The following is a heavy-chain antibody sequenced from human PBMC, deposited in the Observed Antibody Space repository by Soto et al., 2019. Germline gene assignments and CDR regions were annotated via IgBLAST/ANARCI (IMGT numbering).Heavy chain of an antibody. J-gene: IGHJ4*02. V-gene: IGHV1-69*13. Sequence: SVKVSCKVSGYTLTELSMHWVRQAPGQGLEWMGGIIPIFGTANYAQKFQGRVTITADESTSTAYMELSSLRSEDTAVYYCARGRYSSGWRRFDYWGQGTLVTVSS. CDR3: ARGRYSSGWRRFDY. CDR1: GYTLTELS. D-gene: IGHD6-19*01. CDR2: IIPIFGTA.